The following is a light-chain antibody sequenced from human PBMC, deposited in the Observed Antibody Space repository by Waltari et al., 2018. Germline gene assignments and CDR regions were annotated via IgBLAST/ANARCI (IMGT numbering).Light chain of an antibody. J-gene: IGLJ3*02. CDR3: CSYAGIWV. CDR2: DVS. CDR1: VSDVGDFNP. Sequence: QSALTHPRSVSGPPGQSATISCPGPVSDVGDFNPVYWYQPHPGKAPKLVIFDVSKRPSGVPDRFSGSKSGTSASLTVSGLQAEDEADYYCCSYAGIWVFGGGTKLTVL. V-gene: IGLV2-11*01.